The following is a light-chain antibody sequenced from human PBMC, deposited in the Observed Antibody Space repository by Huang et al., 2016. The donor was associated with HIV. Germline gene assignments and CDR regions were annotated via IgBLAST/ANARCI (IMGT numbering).Light chain of an antibody. CDR3: QQYSKWPPNT. CDR2: GAS. V-gene: IGKV3-15*01. CDR1: QSVNSK. J-gene: IGKJ2*01. Sequence: EIVMTQSPATLSLSPGERATLSCRASQSVNSKLAWYQQKPGQAPRLRIDGASTRATGVPGRFSGSGSGTEFTLTISSLQSEDFAVYYCQQYSKWPPNTFGQGTKLESK.